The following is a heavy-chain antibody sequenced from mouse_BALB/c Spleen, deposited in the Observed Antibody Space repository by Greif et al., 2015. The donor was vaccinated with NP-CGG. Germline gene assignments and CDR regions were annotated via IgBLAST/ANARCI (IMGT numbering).Heavy chain of an antibody. J-gene: IGHJ4*01. CDR1: GFTFSSFG. CDR2: ISSGSSTI. V-gene: IGHV5-17*02. Sequence: EVMLVESGGGLVQPGGSRKLSCAASGFTFSSFGMHWVRQAPEKGLEWVAYISSGSSTIYYADTVKGRFTISRDNPKNTLFLQMTSLRSEGTAMYYCARRNYRYDGTPTGYAMDYWGQGTSVTVSS. D-gene: IGHD2-14*01. CDR3: ARRNYRYDGTPTGYAMDY.